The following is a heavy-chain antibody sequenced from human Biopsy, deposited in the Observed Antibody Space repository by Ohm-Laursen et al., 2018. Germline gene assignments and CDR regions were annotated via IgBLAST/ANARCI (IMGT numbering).Heavy chain of an antibody. Sequence: SVKVSCKASGGTFSSDIFAWVRQAPGQRPEWMGGVMPFFGTAQYAPKLQGRVSMTADKTTYTAYMELTSLTSEDTTVYFCARHYYDTSGYNWFDPWGQGTLVTVSS. CDR3: ARHYYDTSGYNWFDP. J-gene: IGHJ5*02. V-gene: IGHV1-69*06. D-gene: IGHD3-22*01. CDR2: VMPFFGTA. CDR1: GGTFSSDI.